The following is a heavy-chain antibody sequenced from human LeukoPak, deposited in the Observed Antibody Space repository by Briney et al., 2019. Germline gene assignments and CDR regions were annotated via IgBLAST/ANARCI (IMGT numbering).Heavy chain of an antibody. D-gene: IGHD6-6*01. CDR3: AKDRPSVEH. J-gene: IGHJ1*01. Sequence: PGGSLRLSCSPSGFTVKSNYMSWVRQAPGKGLEWVSAISGSGGSTYYADSVKGRFTISRDNSKNTLYLQMNSLRAEDTAVYYCAKDRPSVEHWGQGTLVTVSS. CDR2: ISGSGGST. V-gene: IGHV3-23*01. CDR1: GFTVKSNY.